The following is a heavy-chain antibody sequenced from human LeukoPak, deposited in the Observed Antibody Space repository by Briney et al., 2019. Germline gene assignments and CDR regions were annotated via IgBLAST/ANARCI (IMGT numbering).Heavy chain of an antibody. CDR3: AGGHCSGGSCSLGY. Sequence: GRSLRLSCAASGFTFSSYAMHWVRQAPGKGLEWVAVISYDGSNKYYADSVKGRFTISRDNSKSTLYLQMNSLRAEDTAVYYCAGGHCSGGSCSLGYWGQGTLVTVSS. J-gene: IGHJ4*02. CDR1: GFTFSSYA. D-gene: IGHD2-15*01. CDR2: ISYDGSNK. V-gene: IGHV3-30*04.